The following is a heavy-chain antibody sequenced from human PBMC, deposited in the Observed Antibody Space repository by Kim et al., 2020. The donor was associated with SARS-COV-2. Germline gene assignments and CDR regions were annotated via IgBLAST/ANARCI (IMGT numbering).Heavy chain of an antibody. D-gene: IGHD2-15*01. CDR2: ISYDGSNK. J-gene: IGHJ4*02. Sequence: GGSLRLSCAASGFTFSSYAMHWVRQAPGKGLEWVAVISYDGSNKYYADSVKGRFTISRDNSKNTLYLQMNSLRAEDTVVYYCARDDIIRWGQGTLVTISS. CDR3: ARDDIIR. V-gene: IGHV3-30*04. CDR1: GFTFSSYA.